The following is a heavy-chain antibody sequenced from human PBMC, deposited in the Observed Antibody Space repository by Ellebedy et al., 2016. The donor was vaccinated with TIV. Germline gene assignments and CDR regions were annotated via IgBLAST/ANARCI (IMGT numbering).Heavy chain of an antibody. V-gene: IGHV1-8*01. J-gene: IGHJ4*02. CDR3: ARRARIVGATTYVY. Sequence: ASVKVSXKASRYTFTSYDINWVRQATGQGLEWMGWMNPNSGNTGYAQKFQGRVTMTRNTSISTAYMELSSLRSEDTAVYYCARRARIVGATTYVYWGQGTLVTVSS. D-gene: IGHD1-26*01. CDR2: MNPNSGNT. CDR1: RYTFTSYD.